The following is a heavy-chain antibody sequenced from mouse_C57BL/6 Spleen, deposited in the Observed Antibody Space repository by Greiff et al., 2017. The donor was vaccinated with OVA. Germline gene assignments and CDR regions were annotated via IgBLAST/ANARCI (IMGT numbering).Heavy chain of an antibody. J-gene: IGHJ1*03. Sequence: VQLQESGPGLVKPSQSLFLTCSITGFPITSGYYWIWLRQSPGKPLEWMGYITHSGETFYNPSLQSPISITRETSKNQFFLQLNSVTTEDTAMYYCAGDSYGYWYFDVWGTGTTVTVSS. CDR1: GFPITSGYY. D-gene: IGHD1-1*02. V-gene: IGHV12-3*01. CDR2: ITHSGET. CDR3: AGDSYGYWYFDV.